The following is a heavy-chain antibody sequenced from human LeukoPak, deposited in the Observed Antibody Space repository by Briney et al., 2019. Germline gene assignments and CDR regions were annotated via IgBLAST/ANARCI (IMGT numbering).Heavy chain of an antibody. CDR2: INPSSGST. CDR1: GYTFTGYY. CDR3: ARDRLEIYYCGGDCPGAPSEY. V-gene: IGHV1-2*02. Sequence: ASVKVSCKASGYTFTGYYMHWVRQAPGQGLEWMGWINPSSGSTNYAQKFQGRVTMTRDTSISTAYMELSRLRSDDTAVYYCARDRLEIYYCGGDCPGAPSEYWGQGTLVTVSS. D-gene: IGHD2-21*02. J-gene: IGHJ4*02.